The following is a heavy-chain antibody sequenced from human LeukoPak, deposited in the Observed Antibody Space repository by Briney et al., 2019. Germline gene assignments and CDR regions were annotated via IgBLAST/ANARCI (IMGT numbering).Heavy chain of an antibody. Sequence: GGSLRLSCAASGFTFSSHSMNWVRQAPGKGLEWVSYISSSSSTIYYADSVKGRFTISRDNAKNSLYLQMNSLRDEDTAVYYCAREGYYDSSRGAFDIWGQGTMVTVSS. CDR1: GFTFSSHS. CDR3: AREGYYDSSRGAFDI. CDR2: ISSSSSTI. V-gene: IGHV3-48*02. D-gene: IGHD3-22*01. J-gene: IGHJ3*02.